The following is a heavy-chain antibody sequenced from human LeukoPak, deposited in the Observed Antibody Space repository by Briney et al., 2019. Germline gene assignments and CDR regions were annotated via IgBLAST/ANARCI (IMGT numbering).Heavy chain of an antibody. CDR3: AIDARIVGATIAAYFQH. CDR1: GFTFSSYG. Sequence: PRGSLRLSCAASGFTFSSYGMHWVRQAPGKGLEWVAFIRYDGSNKYYADSVKGRFTISRDNSKNTLYLQMNSLRAEDTAVYYCAIDARIVGATIAAYFQHWGQGTLVTVSS. D-gene: IGHD1-26*01. V-gene: IGHV3-30*02. J-gene: IGHJ1*01. CDR2: IRYDGSNK.